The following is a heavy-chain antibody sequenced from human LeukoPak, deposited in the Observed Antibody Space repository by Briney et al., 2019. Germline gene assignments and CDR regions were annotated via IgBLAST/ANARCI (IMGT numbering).Heavy chain of an antibody. J-gene: IGHJ4*02. CDR3: ARDSRRILPSD. D-gene: IGHD2-15*01. Sequence: GGSLRLSCAASGFTVSSDYMSWVRQAPGKGLEWVSVIYSGGSTYYADSVKGRFTISRDNSKNTLYLQMNSLRAEDTAVYYCARDSRRILPSDWGQGTLVTVSS. CDR1: GFTVSSDY. CDR2: IYSGGST. V-gene: IGHV3-66*01.